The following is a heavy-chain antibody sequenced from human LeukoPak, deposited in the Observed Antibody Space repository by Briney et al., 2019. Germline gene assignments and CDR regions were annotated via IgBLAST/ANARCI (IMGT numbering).Heavy chain of an antibody. Sequence: SETLSLTCTVSGGSISSSSFHWGWVRQPPGKGLEWIGTIYYSGSTYYNPSLKSRVTISVDTSKNQFSLKLRSVTAADTAMYYSARIFWSGYYYLDYWGQGTLVTVSS. V-gene: IGHV4-39*07. J-gene: IGHJ4*02. CDR1: GGSISSSSFH. CDR3: ARIFWSGYYYLDY. D-gene: IGHD3-3*01. CDR2: IYYSGST.